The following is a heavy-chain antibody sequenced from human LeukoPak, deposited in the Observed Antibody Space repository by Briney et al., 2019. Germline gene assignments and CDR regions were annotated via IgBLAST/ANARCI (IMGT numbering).Heavy chain of an antibody. D-gene: IGHD3-10*02. J-gene: IGHJ6*04. V-gene: IGHV3-48*03. Sequence: GGSLRLSCAASGFTFSSYSMKWVRQAPGKGLEWVSYISISGSTIHYADSVKGRFTISRDNAKNSLYLQMNSLRAEDTAVYYCAELGITMIGGVWGKGTTVTISS. CDR3: AELGITMIGGV. CDR2: ISISGSTI. CDR1: GFTFSSYS.